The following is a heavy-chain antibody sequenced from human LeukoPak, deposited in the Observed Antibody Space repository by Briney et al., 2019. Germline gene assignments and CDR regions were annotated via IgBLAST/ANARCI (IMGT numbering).Heavy chain of an antibody. CDR2: INPSGGST. D-gene: IGHD3-10*01. Sequence: GASVKVSCKASGYTFTSYYMHWVRQAPGQGLEWMGIINPSGGSTSYAQKFQGRVTMTRDTSTSTVYVELSSLRSEDTAVYYCARGPFYGSGSHYYYYYMDVWGKGTTVTISS. J-gene: IGHJ6*03. CDR3: ARGPFYGSGSHYYYYYMDV. V-gene: IGHV1-46*01. CDR1: GYTFTSYY.